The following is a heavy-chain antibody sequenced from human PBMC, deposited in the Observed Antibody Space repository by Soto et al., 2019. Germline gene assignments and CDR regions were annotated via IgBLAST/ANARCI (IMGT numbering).Heavy chain of an antibody. CDR1: RRTDTSDSYY. CDR2: IYYSGRT. CDR3: AWLTVDTYMIYRVDP. J-gene: IGHJ5*02. V-gene: IGHV4-61*01. Sequence: SETLSLPCTVARRTDTSDSYYWRWSQPPKEQGLECIGHIYYSGRTNYSPPLKRRVTISLDTSNNQFYQKENSVTATDTTFHYCAWLTVDTYMIYRVDPGGQGTRVSVSP. D-gene: IGHD3-16*01.